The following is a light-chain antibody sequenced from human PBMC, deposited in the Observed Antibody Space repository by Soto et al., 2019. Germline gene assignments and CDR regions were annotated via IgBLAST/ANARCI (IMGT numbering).Light chain of an antibody. CDR1: SSNIGNNY. Sequence: QSVLTQPHSVSAAPGQKVTISCSGSSSNIGNNYVSWYRQLPGTAPKLLIYDNNKRPSGIPDRFSGSKSGTSATLGITGLQTGDEADYYCGTWDISLRVLVFGGGTKLTVL. V-gene: IGLV1-51*01. CDR3: GTWDISLRVLV. J-gene: IGLJ2*01. CDR2: DNN.